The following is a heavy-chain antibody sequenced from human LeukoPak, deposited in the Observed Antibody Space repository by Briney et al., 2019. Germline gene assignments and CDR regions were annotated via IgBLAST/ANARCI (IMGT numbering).Heavy chain of an antibody. J-gene: IGHJ4*02. CDR2: FDPEDGET. V-gene: IGHV1-24*01. Sequence: ASVKVSCKVSGYTLTELSMHWVRQAPGKGLEWMGGFDPEDGETIYAQKFQGRVTMTEDTSTDTAYMELSSLRSEDTAVYYCASSIAVAGTSDYWGQGTLVTVSS. CDR3: ASSIAVAGTSDY. CDR1: GYTLTELS. D-gene: IGHD6-19*01.